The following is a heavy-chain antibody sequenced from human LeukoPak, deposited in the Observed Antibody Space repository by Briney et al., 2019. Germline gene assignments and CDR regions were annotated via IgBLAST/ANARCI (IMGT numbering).Heavy chain of an antibody. J-gene: IGHJ4*02. CDR1: GFPFSNYW. CDR2: MKEDGGEI. Sequence: GGSLRLSCAGSGFPFSNYWMAWVRQAPGKGLGWVANMKEDGGEINYVDSVKGRFTISRDNAKNSLDLQMNSLRVDDTAVYYCMRDRGYSTFDHWGQGTLVIVSS. V-gene: IGHV3-7*01. D-gene: IGHD4-23*01. CDR3: MRDRGYSTFDH.